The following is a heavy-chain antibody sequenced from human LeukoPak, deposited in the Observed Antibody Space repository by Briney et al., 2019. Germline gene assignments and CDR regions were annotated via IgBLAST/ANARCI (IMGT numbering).Heavy chain of an antibody. D-gene: IGHD2-2*01. CDR1: GGSISSYY. CDR2: IYTSGST. Sequence: PSETLSLTCTVSGGSISSYYWSWIRQPAGKGLEWIGRIYTSGSTNYNPSLKSRVTMSVDTSKNQFSLKLSSVTAADTALYYFSXXXCSSTSXXXWFDPWGQGTLVTVSS. CDR3: SXXXCSSTSXXXWFDP. V-gene: IGHV4-4*07. J-gene: IGHJ5*02.